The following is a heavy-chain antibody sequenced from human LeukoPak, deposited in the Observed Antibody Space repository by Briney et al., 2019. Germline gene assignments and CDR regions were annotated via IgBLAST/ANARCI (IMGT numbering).Heavy chain of an antibody. CDR1: GYTFTGYY. V-gene: IGHV1-2*02. J-gene: IGHJ3*02. CDR3: ARVPGLSDAFDI. Sequence: ASVKVSCKASGYTFTGYYMHWVRQAPGQGLEWMGWINPNSGGTNYAQKFQGRVTMTRDTSISTAYMELSRLRSDDTAVYYCARVPGLSDAFDIWGQGTMVTVSS. CDR2: INPNSGGT.